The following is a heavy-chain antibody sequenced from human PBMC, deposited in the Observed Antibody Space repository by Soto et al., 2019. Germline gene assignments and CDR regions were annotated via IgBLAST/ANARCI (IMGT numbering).Heavy chain of an antibody. D-gene: IGHD5-18*01. V-gene: IGHV1-2*04. J-gene: IGHJ6*02. CDR2: INPNSGGT. CDR3: ARAYRYSYGFGYYYYGMDV. Sequence: ASVKVSCKASGYTFTGYYMHWVRQAPGQGLEWMGWINPNSGGTNYAQKFQGWVTMTSDTSISTAYMELSRLRSDDTAVYYCARAYRYSYGFGYYYYGMDVWGQGTTVTVSS. CDR1: GYTFTGYY.